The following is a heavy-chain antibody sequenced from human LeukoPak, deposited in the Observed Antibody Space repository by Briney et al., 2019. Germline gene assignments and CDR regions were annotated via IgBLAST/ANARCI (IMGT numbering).Heavy chain of an antibody. CDR2: IIPIFGTA. D-gene: IGHD5-18*01. V-gene: IGHV1-69*13. CDR1: GGTFSSYA. Sequence: ASVKVSCKASGGTFSSYAISWVRQAPGQGLEWMGGIIPIFGTANYAQKFQGRVTITADESTSTAYMELSSLRSEDTAVYHCARVYDTAMAYFHYWGQGTLVTVSS. CDR3: ARVYDTAMAYFHY. J-gene: IGHJ4*02.